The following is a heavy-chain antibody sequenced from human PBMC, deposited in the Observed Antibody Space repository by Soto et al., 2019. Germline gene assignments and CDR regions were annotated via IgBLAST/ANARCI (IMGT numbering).Heavy chain of an antibody. J-gene: IGHJ2*01. CDR2: VSHEGSVQ. Sequence: QVQLVESGGGVVQPGGSLRLSCAASGFTFNNYGMHWVRQAPGKGLEWVAVVSHEGSVQYYADSAKGRFTISRDNSKNTLYLQMNSLRDDDTAVYYCAKEISPKAGKWYFDLWGRGTLVTVSS. CDR3: AKEISPKAGKWYFDL. CDR1: GFTFNNYG. V-gene: IGHV3-30*18. D-gene: IGHD6-19*01.